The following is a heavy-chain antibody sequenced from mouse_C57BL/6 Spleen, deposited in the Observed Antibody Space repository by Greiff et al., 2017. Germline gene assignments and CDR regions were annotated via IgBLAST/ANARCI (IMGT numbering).Heavy chain of an antibody. Sequence: QVQLQQPGAELVKPGASVKLSCKASGYTFTSYWMQWVKQRPGQGLEWIGEIDPSDSYTNYNQKFKGKATLTVDTSSSTADMQLSSLTSEDSAVYYCARASYRYFDYWGQGTTLTVSS. CDR1: GYTFTSYW. D-gene: IGHD1-1*01. CDR2: IDPSDSYT. CDR3: ARASYRYFDY. V-gene: IGHV1-50*01. J-gene: IGHJ2*01.